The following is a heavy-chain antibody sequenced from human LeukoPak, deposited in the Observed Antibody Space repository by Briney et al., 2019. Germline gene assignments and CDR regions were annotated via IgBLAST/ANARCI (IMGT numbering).Heavy chain of an antibody. J-gene: IGHJ6*03. CDR2: INWNGGST. CDR1: GFTFDDYG. D-gene: IGHD3-22*01. Sequence: GGSLRLSCAASGFTFDDYGMSWVRQAPGKGLEWVSGINWNGGSTGYADSVKGRFTISRDNAKSSLYLQMNSLRAEDTALYYCARGCNYYDSSGYDPNYYYYYMDVWGKGTTVTVSS. CDR3: ARGCNYYDSSGYDPNYYYYYMDV. V-gene: IGHV3-20*04.